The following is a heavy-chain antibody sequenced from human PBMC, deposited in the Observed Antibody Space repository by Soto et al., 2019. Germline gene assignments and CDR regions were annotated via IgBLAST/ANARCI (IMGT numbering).Heavy chain of an antibody. CDR3: ARGDRGGSGSPASYYYSGLDV. CDR2: VSAGGDMT. V-gene: IGHV3-23*01. J-gene: IGHJ6*02. CDR1: GFTFSSYA. D-gene: IGHD3-10*01. Sequence: LRLSCAASGFTFSSYAMSWVRQAPGKGLEWVSSVSAGGDMTYYSDSVKGRFTISRDNSNNALFLQMNSLRIEDTALYYCARGDRGGSGSPASYYYSGLDVWGQGATVTVSS.